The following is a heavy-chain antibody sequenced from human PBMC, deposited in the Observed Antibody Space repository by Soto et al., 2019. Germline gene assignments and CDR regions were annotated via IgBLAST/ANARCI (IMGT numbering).Heavy chain of an antibody. CDR1: GFTFGDHG. V-gene: IGHV3-49*04. D-gene: IGHD2-15*01. CDR2: IRSKRYGGTT. CDR3: GSGPRHCSGGSCYSIDY. J-gene: IGHJ4*02. Sequence: GGSLRLSCTASGFTFGDHGLSWVRQAPGRGLEWVGFIRSKRYGGTTEFAASVKGRFSISRDDSNTIAYLQMNSLQSEDTAVYYCGSGPRHCSGGSCYSIDYWGRGT.